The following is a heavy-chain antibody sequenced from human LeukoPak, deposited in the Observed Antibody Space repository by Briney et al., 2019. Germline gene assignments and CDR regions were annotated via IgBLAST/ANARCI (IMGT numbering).Heavy chain of an antibody. CDR1: GYTFTGYY. CDR3: ARVDHTSMVRGVLNWFDP. J-gene: IGHJ5*02. V-gene: IGHV1-2*02. Sequence: GASVKVSCKASGYTFTGYYIHWVRQAPGQGLEWMGWINPNSGGTNYAQKFQGRVTMTRDTSISTAYRELSRLRSDDTAVYYCARVDHTSMVRGVLNWFDPWGQGTLVTVSS. D-gene: IGHD3-10*01. CDR2: INPNSGGT.